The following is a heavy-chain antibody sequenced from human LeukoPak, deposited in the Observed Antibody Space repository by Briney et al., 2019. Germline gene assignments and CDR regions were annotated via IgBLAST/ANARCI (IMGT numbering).Heavy chain of an antibody. J-gene: IGHJ4*02. CDR1: GGSISSSNW. Sequence: SGTLSLTCAVSGGSISSSNWWSWVRQPPGKGLEWIAYVYYSGTTNYNPSLKSRVTISVDTSKNQFSLKLSSVTAADTAVYYCARGQIVAPVDYWGQGTQVTVSS. CDR3: ARGQIVAPVDY. CDR2: VYYSGTT. V-gene: IGHV4-4*02. D-gene: IGHD3-22*01.